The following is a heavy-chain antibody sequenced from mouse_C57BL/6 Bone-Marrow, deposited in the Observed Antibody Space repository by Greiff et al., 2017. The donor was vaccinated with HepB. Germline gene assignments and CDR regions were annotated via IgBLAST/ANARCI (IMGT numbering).Heavy chain of an antibody. CDR2: IYPRSGNT. J-gene: IGHJ3*01. D-gene: IGHD2-4*01. Sequence: QVQLKESGAELARPGASVKLSCKASGYTFTSYGISWVKQRTGQGLEWIGEIYPRSGNTYYNEKFKGKATLTADKSSSTAYMELRSLTSEDSAVYFCASRGGLRRGNRFAYWGQGTLVTVSA. CDR1: GYTFTSYG. CDR3: ASRGGLRRGNRFAY. V-gene: IGHV1-81*01.